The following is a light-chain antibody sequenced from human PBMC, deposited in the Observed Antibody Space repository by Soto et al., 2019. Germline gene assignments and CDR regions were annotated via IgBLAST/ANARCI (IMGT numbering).Light chain of an antibody. V-gene: IGKV1-39*01. CDR3: QQSYSTPGVT. J-gene: IGKJ3*01. CDR2: STS. Sequence: DIQMTQSPSSLSASVGDRVTITCRPSENIRSYLNWYQQKPGKSPNLLIYSTSSLQSGVPSRFSGSGSGTEFNLTISSLQPEDYATYYCQQSYSTPGVTFGPGTRVDIK. CDR1: ENIRSY.